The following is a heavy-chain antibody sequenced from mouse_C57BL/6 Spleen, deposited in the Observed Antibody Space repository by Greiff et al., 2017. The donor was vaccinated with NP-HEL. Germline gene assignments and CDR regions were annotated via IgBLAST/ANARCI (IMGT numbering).Heavy chain of an antibody. D-gene: IGHD1-1*01. CDR1: GYTFTDHT. V-gene: IGHV1-78*01. CDR2: IYPRDGST. CDR3: AKPSYYGSSYDYAMDY. J-gene: IGHJ4*01. Sequence: QVQLQQSDAELVKPGASVKISCKVSGYTFTDHTIHWMQQRPEQGLEWIGYIYPRDGSTKYNAKFKGKATLTADKSSSTAYMQLNSLTSEDSAVYFCAKPSYYGSSYDYAMDYWGQGTSVTVSS.